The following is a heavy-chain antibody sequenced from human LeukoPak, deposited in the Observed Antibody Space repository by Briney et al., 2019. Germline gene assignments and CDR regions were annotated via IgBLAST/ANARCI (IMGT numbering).Heavy chain of an antibody. CDR1: GFTFSSNW. Sequence: GGSLRLSCAASGFTFSSNWMSWVRQAPGGGLEWVANIKQEGSEKHYVHAAKGRFTISRDNAKNSLYIHMRSPRGQDTSVYYSSRGTGYDYYYYMDVWGKGTTVTVSS. D-gene: IGHD3/OR15-3a*01. CDR2: IKQEGSEK. J-gene: IGHJ6*03. CDR3: SRGTGYDYYYYMDV. V-gene: IGHV3-7*01.